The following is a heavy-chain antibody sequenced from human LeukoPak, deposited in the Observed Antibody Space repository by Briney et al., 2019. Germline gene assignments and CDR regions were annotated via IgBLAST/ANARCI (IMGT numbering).Heavy chain of an antibody. CDR1: GYTFTSYG. D-gene: IGHD2-15*01. CDR3: ARDHSLGYCSGGSCSYFDY. CDR2: ISAYNGNT. J-gene: IGHJ4*02. Sequence: ASVKVSCKASGYTFTSYGISWVRQAPGQGLEWMGWISAYNGNTNYAQKLQGRVTMTADTSTSTAYMELRSLRSDDTAVYYCARDHSLGYCSGGSCSYFDYWGQGTLVTVSS. V-gene: IGHV1-18*01.